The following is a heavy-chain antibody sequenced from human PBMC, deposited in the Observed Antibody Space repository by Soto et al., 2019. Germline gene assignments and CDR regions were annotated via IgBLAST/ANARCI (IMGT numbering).Heavy chain of an antibody. CDR2: IKSGGGTT. J-gene: IGHJ4*02. Sequence: EVQLVESGGGLVQPGESLRLSCAASGFTLSNYWMHWVRQAPGKELVWVSRIKSGGGTTNYADSVRGRFTISRDNAKNMLYLQMNSLTTEDTAVYYCARSPCTGTSCSAPFDYWGKGALVTVSS. CDR3: ARSPCTGTSCSAPFDY. V-gene: IGHV3-74*01. D-gene: IGHD2-2*01. CDR1: GFTLSNYW.